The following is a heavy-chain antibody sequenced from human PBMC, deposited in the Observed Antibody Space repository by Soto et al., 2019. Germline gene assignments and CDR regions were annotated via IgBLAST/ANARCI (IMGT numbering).Heavy chain of an antibody. CDR1: GYTFTRYT. V-gene: IGHV1-3*01. D-gene: IGHD2-15*01. CDR3: ARGIATGQLDP. CDR2: INPDNGNT. J-gene: IGHJ5*02. Sequence: ASVKVSCKASGYTFTRYTMNWVRQAPGQRLEWMGRINPDNGNTKSSQKFQDRVIITRDTSASTAYMDLSSLRSEDTAVYYCARGIATGQLDPWGQGTLVTVYS.